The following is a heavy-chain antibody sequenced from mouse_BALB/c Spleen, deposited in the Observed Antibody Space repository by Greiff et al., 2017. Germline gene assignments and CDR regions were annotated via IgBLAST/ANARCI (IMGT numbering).Heavy chain of an antibody. Sequence: VQLQQSGAELVRPGASVTLSCKASGYTFTDYEMHWVKQTPVHGLEWIGAIDPETGGTAYNQKFKGKATLTADKSSSTAYMELRSLTSEDSAVYYCTKRLRFYYAMDYWGQGTSVTVAS. CDR1: GYTFTDYE. J-gene: IGHJ4*01. CDR2: IDPETGGT. V-gene: IGHV1-15*01. CDR3: TKRLRFYYAMDY. D-gene: IGHD6-2*01.